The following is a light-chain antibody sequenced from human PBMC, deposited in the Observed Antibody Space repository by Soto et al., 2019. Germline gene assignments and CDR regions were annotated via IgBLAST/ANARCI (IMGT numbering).Light chain of an antibody. CDR1: SSDVGAYNY. CDR3: SSYVASNNNYV. Sequence: QSALTQPPSASGSPGQSVTISCTGTSSDVGAYNYVSWFQQHPGKAPKLMIYEVTKRPSGVPDRFSGSKSGNTASLTVSGLQAEDEADYYCSSYVASNNNYVFGTGTKLTVL. J-gene: IGLJ1*01. CDR2: EVT. V-gene: IGLV2-8*01.